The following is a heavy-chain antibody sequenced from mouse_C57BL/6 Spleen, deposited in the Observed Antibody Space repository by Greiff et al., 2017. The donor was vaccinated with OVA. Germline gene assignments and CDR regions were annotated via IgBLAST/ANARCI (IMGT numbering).Heavy chain of an antibody. Sequence: VHLVESGPGLVAPSQCLSITCTVSGFSLTSYGVDWVRQSPGKGLEWLGVIWGVGSTNYNSALKSRLSISKDNSKSHVFLKMNSLQTADTAMYYCASPIYYDYDWIFPSAYWGQGTLVTVSA. CDR2: IWGVGST. CDR1: GFSLTSYG. D-gene: IGHD2-4*01. V-gene: IGHV2-6*01. CDR3: ASPIYYDYDWIFPSAY. J-gene: IGHJ3*01.